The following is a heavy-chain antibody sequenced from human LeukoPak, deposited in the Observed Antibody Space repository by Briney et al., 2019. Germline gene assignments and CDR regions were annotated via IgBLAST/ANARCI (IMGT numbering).Heavy chain of an antibody. Sequence: ASVKVSCKASGGTFSSYAISWVRQAPGQGLEWMGRIIPILGIANYAQKFQGRVTITADKSTSTAYMELSGLRSEDTAVYYCARASSSTEFHHWGQGTLVTVSS. J-gene: IGHJ4*02. CDR2: IIPILGIA. CDR1: GGTFSSYA. D-gene: IGHD6-13*01. V-gene: IGHV1-69*04. CDR3: ARASSSTEFHH.